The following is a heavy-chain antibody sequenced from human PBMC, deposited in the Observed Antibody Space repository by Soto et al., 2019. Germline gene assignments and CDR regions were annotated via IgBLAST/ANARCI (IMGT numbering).Heavy chain of an antibody. V-gene: IGHV3-33*01. CDR3: ARAGPSDIAAAGTVVAFDI. D-gene: IGHD6-13*01. J-gene: IGHJ3*02. CDR2: IWYDGSNK. CDR1: GFTFSSYG. Sequence: QLGGSLRLSCAASGFTFSSYGMHWVRQAPGKGLEWVAVIWYDGSNKYYADSVKGRFTISRDNSKNTLYLQMNSLRAEDTAVYYCARAGPSDIAAAGTVVAFDIWGQGTMVTVSS.